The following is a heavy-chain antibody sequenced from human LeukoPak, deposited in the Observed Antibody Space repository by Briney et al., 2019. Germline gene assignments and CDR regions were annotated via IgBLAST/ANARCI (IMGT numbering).Heavy chain of an antibody. J-gene: IGHJ3*02. Sequence: SETLSLTCTVSGGSVSSGSYYWSWIRQPPGKGLEWIGYIYYSGSTNYNPSLKSRVTISVDTSKNQFSLKLSSVTAADTAVYYCARSPPYSSGWAGAFDIWGQGTMVTVSS. D-gene: IGHD6-19*01. CDR1: GGSVSSGSYY. V-gene: IGHV4-61*01. CDR2: IYYSGST. CDR3: ARSPPYSSGWAGAFDI.